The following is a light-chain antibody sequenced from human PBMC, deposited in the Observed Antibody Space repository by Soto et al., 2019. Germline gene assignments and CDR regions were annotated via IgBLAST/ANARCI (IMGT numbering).Light chain of an antibody. CDR2: DAS. V-gene: IGKV1-5*01. Sequence: IHMTHSPSTLSASVLYRVTITFRASQSISNRLAWYQQKPGKAPKVVIYDASSLESGVPSRSSGSGSGTEFILTINSLQPDDFATYCCQHYGGMWAFGQGTKVDIK. J-gene: IGKJ1*01. CDR3: QHYGGMWA. CDR1: QSISNR.